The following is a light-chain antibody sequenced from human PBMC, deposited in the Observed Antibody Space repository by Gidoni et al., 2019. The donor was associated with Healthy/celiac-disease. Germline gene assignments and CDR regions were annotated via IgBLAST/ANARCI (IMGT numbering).Light chain of an antibody. CDR3: QQRSNWPLCS. CDR2: DAS. Sequence: EIVLTQSRATLSLSPGERATLSCRASQSVSSYLAWYQQKPGQAPRLLIYDASNRATGIPARFSGSGSGTDFTLTISSLEPEDFAVYYCQQRSNWPLCSFGQGTKLEIK. V-gene: IGKV3-11*01. CDR1: QSVSSY. J-gene: IGKJ2*04.